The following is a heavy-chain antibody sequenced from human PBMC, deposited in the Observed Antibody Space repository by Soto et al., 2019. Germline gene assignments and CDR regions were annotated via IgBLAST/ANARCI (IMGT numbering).Heavy chain of an antibody. Sequence: EVQLVESGGGLVQPGGSPRLSCAASGFTFNTYWMHWVRQAPGRGLVWVSRLNSDGSSKYYGDSMKGRFTISRDNADNTVYLQMNSLRDEDTAVYFCVRGFKNYYAMDVWGQGTTVTVSS. J-gene: IGHJ6*02. CDR1: GFTFNTYW. CDR3: VRGFKNYYAMDV. V-gene: IGHV3-74*01. CDR2: LNSDGSSK.